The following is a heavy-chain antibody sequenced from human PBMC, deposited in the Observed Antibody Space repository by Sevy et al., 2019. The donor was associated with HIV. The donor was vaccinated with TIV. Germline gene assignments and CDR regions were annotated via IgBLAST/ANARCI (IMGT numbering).Heavy chain of an antibody. CDR2: LSFGCGKI. CDR1: GFDFSIYS. V-gene: IGHV3-23*01. CDR3: AREGCTKPHDY. J-gene: IGHJ4*02. D-gene: IGHD2-8*01. Sequence: GGSLRLSCAASGFDFSIYSMSWVRQAPGKGLEWVSTLSFGCGKINYADSVKGRFTISRDNSKSSVDLQMNNMRVEDTAVYYCAREGCTKPHDYWGQGTLVTVSS.